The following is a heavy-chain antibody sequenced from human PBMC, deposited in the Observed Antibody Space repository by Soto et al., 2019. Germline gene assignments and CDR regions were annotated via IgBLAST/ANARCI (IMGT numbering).Heavy chain of an antibody. CDR1: GGTFSSYA. V-gene: IGHV1-69*13. J-gene: IGHJ6*02. CDR2: IIPIFGTA. Sequence: SVKVSCKASGGTFSSYAISWVRQAPGQGLEWMGGIIPIFGTANYAQKFQGRVTITADESTSTAYMELSSLRSEDTAVYYCARGRSYYDILTGQRVYSYGTDVWGQGTTVTGSS. D-gene: IGHD3-9*01. CDR3: ARGRSYYDILTGQRVYSYGTDV.